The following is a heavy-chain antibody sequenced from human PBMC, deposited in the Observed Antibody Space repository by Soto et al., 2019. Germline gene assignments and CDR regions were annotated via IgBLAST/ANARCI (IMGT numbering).Heavy chain of an antibody. CDR2: FDPEDGET. D-gene: IGHD3-22*01. V-gene: IGHV1-24*01. CDR1: GYTLTELS. Sequence: ASVKVSCKVSGYTLTELSMHWVRQAPGKGLEWVGGFDPEDGETIYAQKFQGRVTMTEDTSTDTAYMELSSLRSEDTAVYYCATFPEIVGPTGVDYWGQGTLVTVSS. CDR3: ATFPEIVGPTGVDY. J-gene: IGHJ4*02.